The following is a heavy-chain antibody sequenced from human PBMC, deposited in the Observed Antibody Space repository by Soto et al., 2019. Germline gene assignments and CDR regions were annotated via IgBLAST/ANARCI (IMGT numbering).Heavy chain of an antibody. V-gene: IGHV3-74*01. CDR1: GFTFSSYW. Sequence: GGSLRLSCAASGFTFSSYWMHWVRQAPGKGLVWVSRINSDGSSTSYADSVKGRFTISRDNAKNTLYLQMNSLRAEDTAVYYCARGCIAARPAWFDPWGQGTLVTVSS. D-gene: IGHD6-6*01. J-gene: IGHJ5*02. CDR3: ARGCIAARPAWFDP. CDR2: INSDGSST.